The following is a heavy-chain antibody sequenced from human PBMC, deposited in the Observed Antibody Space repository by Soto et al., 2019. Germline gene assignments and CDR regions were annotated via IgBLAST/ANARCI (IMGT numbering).Heavy chain of an antibody. CDR3: SGGVGDAF. CDR2: TNQDGSEK. J-gene: IGHJ4*02. D-gene: IGHD1-26*01. V-gene: IGHV3-7*04. Sequence: EEQLVESGGGLVQPGGSLRLSCAVSGFSFRSDWMNWVRQAPGKGLEWVAHTNQDGSEKYYVDSVKGRFTIFRDNAKNSLYLQRNGLRAEDTAVYYCSGGVGDAFWGQGTLVTVSS. CDR1: GFSFRSDW.